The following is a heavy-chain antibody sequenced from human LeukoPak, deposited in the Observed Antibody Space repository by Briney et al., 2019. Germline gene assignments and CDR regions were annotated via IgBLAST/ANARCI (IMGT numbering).Heavy chain of an antibody. J-gene: IGHJ3*02. D-gene: IGHD3-9*01. CDR2: ISAYNGNT. CDR1: GYTFTSYG. Sequence: ASVKVSCKASGYTFTSYGISWVRQAPGQGLEWMGWISAYNGNTNYAQKLQGRVTMTRDTSTRTVYMELSSLRSEDTAVYYCARCYDNFDVALDIWSQGTMVTVSS. V-gene: IGHV1-18*01. CDR3: ARCYDNFDVALDI.